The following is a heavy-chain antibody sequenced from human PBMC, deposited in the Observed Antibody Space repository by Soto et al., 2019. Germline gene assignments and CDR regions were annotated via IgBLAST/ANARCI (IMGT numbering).Heavy chain of an antibody. Sequence: QVQLVQSGAEVKKPGASVKVSCKASGYTFTSYGISWVRQAPGQGLEWMGWISAYNGNTNYAQKLQGRVTMTTDTSTSTAYMELRRLRSDDTAVYYCARVPRLRGDCTNGVCYRYEYFQHWGQGTLVTVSS. CDR1: GYTFTSYG. D-gene: IGHD2-8*01. CDR2: ISAYNGNT. V-gene: IGHV1-18*01. CDR3: ARVPRLRGDCTNGVCYRYEYFQH. J-gene: IGHJ1*01.